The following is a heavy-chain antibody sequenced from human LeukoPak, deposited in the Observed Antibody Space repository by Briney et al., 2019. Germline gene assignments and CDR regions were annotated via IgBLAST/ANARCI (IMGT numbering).Heavy chain of an antibody. D-gene: IGHD1-26*01. V-gene: IGHV3-64*01. CDR1: GFTFSSYA. Sequence: GGSLRLSCAASGFTFSSYAMHWVRQAPGKGLEYVSAISSNGGSTYYANSVKGRFTISRDNAKNSLYLQMNSLRAEDTAVYYCARILGADEGADYWGQGTLVTVSS. CDR3: ARILGADEGADY. J-gene: IGHJ4*02. CDR2: ISSNGGST.